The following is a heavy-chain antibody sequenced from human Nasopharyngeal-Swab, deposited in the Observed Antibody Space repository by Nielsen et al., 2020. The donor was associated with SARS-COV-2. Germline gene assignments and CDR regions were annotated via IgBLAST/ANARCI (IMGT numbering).Heavy chain of an antibody. D-gene: IGHD3-10*01. V-gene: IGHV3-21*01. CDR3: ARDGFGESPYYYYYGMDV. CDR1: GFTFSNYS. J-gene: IGHJ6*02. CDR2: ISSSTSYI. Sequence: GESLNISCAASGFTFSNYSMNWVRQAPGKGLEWVSSISSSTSYIYYADSVKGRFTISRDNAKNSLYLQMNSLRAEDTAVYYCARDGFGESPYYYYYGMDVWGQGTTVTVSS.